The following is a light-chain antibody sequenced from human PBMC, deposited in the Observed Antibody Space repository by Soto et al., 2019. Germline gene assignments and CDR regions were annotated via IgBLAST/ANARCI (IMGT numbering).Light chain of an antibody. CDR2: EVT. V-gene: IGLV2-14*02. CDR1: SSDVGNYNL. Sequence: QSVLTQPASVSGSPGQSITISCTGTSSDVGNYNLVSWYQQHPDKAPKLMIYEVTKRPSGVSNRFSGSKSGNTASLTISGLQSEDEADYYCDSYTSSSSYAFGTGTKVTVL. CDR3: DSYTSSSSYA. J-gene: IGLJ1*01.